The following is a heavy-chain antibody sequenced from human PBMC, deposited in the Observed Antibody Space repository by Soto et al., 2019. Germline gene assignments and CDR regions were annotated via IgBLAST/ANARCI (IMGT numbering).Heavy chain of an antibody. CDR1: GFTFSSYG. D-gene: IGHD3-9*01. CDR3: AKPAYDILTTYYFDY. J-gene: IGHJ4*02. V-gene: IGHV3-30*18. CDR2: ISYDGSNK. Sequence: GGSLRLSCAASGFTFSSYGMHWVRQAPGKGLEWVAVISYDGSNKYYADSVKGRFTISRDNSKNTLYLQMNSLRAEDTAVYYCAKPAYDILTTYYFDYWGQGTLVTVS.